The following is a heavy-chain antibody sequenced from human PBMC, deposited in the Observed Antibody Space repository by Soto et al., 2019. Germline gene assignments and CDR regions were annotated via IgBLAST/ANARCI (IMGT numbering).Heavy chain of an antibody. J-gene: IGHJ4*01. CDR1: GGSISSYY. Sequence: SETLSLTCTVSGGSISSYYWSWIRQPPGKGLEWIGYIYYSGSTNYNPSLKSRVTISVDTSKNQFSLKLSSVTAADTAVYYCARQYDLLAPSMYYFDDGGQGSLGIVAS. D-gene: IGHD3-9*01. CDR2: IYYSGST. CDR3: ARQYDLLAPSMYYFDD. V-gene: IGHV4-59*01.